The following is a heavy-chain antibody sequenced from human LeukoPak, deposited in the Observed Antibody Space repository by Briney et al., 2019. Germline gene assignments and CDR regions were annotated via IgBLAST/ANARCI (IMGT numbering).Heavy chain of an antibody. Sequence: GGSLRLSCAASGFTFSDYYMSWIRQAPGKGLEWVSYISSSGSTIYYAYSVRGRFTISRDNAKNSLYLQMNSLRAEDTAVYYCASVEYDFWSAPTGYFDYWGQGTLVTVSS. CDR2: ISSSGSTI. J-gene: IGHJ4*02. CDR1: GFTFSDYY. D-gene: IGHD3-3*01. V-gene: IGHV3-11*04. CDR3: ASVEYDFWSAPTGYFDY.